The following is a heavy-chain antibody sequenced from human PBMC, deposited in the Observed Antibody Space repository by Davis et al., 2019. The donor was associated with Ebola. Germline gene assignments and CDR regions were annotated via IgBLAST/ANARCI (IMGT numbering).Heavy chain of an antibody. CDR3: ARDPNTIFGVHFYYYGMDV. D-gene: IGHD3-3*01. Sequence: GESLKISCAASGFTFSSYSMDWVRQAPGKGPEWVSYISSSSSTIFYADSVKGRFTISRDNAKNSLYLQMNSLRDEDTAVYYCARDPNTIFGVHFYYYGMDVWGQGTTVTVSS. V-gene: IGHV3-48*02. J-gene: IGHJ6*02. CDR2: ISSSSSTI. CDR1: GFTFSSYS.